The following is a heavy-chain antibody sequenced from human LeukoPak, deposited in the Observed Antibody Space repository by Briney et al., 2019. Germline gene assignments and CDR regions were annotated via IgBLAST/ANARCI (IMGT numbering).Heavy chain of an antibody. CDR1: GFTFSSYE. CDR2: ISSSGSTI. Sequence: GGSLRLSCAASGFTFSSYEMNWVRQAPGKGLEWVSYISSSGSTIYYADSVKGRFTISRDNAKNSLYLQMNSLRTEDTAVYYCVRDGSSWGNFDYWGQGTLVSVSS. CDR3: VRDGSSWGNFDY. D-gene: IGHD7-27*01. V-gene: IGHV3-48*03. J-gene: IGHJ4*02.